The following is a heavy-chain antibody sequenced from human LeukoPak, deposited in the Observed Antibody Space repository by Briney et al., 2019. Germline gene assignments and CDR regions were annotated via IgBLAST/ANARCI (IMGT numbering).Heavy chain of an antibody. V-gene: IGHV1-69*04. J-gene: IGHJ4*02. CDR3: ARDLLGQWTAGGFDY. Sequence: SVKVSFKASGGTFSSYAISWVRQAPGQGLEWMGRIIPILGIANYAQKFQGRVTITADKSTSTAYMELSSLRSEDTAVYYCARDLLGQWTAGGFDYWGQGTLVTVSS. CDR1: GGTFSSYA. D-gene: IGHD6-19*01. CDR2: IIPILGIA.